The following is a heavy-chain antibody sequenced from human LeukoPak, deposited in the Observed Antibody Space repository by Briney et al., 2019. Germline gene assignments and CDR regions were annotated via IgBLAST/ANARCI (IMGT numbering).Heavy chain of an antibody. CDR3: ARWDGDYEGAEWFDP. J-gene: IGHJ5*02. CDR2: ISTSGDNT. V-gene: IGHV3-23*01. Sequence: GGSLRLSCAAAGFTFSTYAMSWVRQAPGKGLEWVSAISTSGDNTVYADSVKGRFTISRDNSKNSLYLQMNSLRAEDTAVYYCARWDGDYEGAEWFDPWGQGTLVTVSS. D-gene: IGHD4-17*01. CDR1: GFTFSTYA.